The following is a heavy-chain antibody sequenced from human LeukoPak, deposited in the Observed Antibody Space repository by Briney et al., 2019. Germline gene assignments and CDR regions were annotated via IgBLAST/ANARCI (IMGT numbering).Heavy chain of an antibody. CDR2: VTSSGDRT. CDR1: GFTFSTYA. Sequence: GGSLRLSCAVSGFTFSTYAMSWVRQASGKGLEWVSSVTSSGDRTHYADSVKGRFTISRDNSKNTLYLQMNSLRAEDTAVYYCAKSKFPYDTDGWHGYFDFWGQGTLVTVSS. D-gene: IGHD3-22*01. V-gene: IGHV3-23*01. CDR3: AKSKFPYDTDGWHGYFDF. J-gene: IGHJ4*02.